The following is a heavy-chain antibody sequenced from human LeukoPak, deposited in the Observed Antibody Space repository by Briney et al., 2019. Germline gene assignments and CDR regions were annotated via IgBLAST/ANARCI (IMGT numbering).Heavy chain of an antibody. D-gene: IGHD3-16*02. J-gene: IGHJ4*02. Sequence: SETLSLTCTVSGGSISSSTYYWGWIRQPPGKGLEWIGSIYSSGSTYYNPSLKSRVTISVDTSKNQFSLKLSSVTAADTAMYYCARAGERLDYIWGSYRFDYWGQGTLVTVSS. CDR2: IYSSGST. V-gene: IGHV4-39*07. CDR3: ARAGERLDYIWGSYRFDY. CDR1: GGSISSSTYY.